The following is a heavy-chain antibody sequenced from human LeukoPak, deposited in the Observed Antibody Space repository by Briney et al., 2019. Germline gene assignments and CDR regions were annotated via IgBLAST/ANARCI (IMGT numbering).Heavy chain of an antibody. CDR3: AKDRAAAGTQLFDY. Sequence: GGSLRLSCAASGFTFSSYAMSWVRQAPGKGLEWVSGISWNSGSIGYADSVKGRFTISRDNAKNSLYLQMNSLRAEDTALYYCAKDRAAAGTQLFDYWGQGTLVTVSS. J-gene: IGHJ4*02. CDR2: ISWNSGSI. D-gene: IGHD6-13*01. V-gene: IGHV3-9*01. CDR1: GFTFSSYA.